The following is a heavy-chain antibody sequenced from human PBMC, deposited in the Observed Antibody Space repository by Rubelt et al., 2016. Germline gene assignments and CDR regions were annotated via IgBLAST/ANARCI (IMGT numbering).Heavy chain of an antibody. CDR3: ARDGGYSSGTY. Sequence: GKGLEWVSAISGSGGSTYYADSVKGRFTISRDNSKNTLYLQMNSLRAEDTAVYYCARDGGYSSGTYWGQGTLVTVSS. CDR2: ISGSGGST. J-gene: IGHJ4*02. V-gene: IGHV3-23*01. D-gene: IGHD6-19*01.